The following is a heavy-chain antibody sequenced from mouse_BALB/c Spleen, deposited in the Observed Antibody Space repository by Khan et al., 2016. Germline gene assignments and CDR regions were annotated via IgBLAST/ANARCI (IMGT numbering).Heavy chain of an antibody. CDR3: AKAGLAY. D-gene: IGHD3-3*01. J-gene: IGHJ3*01. Sequence: VQLQESGPGLVQPSQSLSITCTVSGFSLTNYGVHWVRQSPVQGLEWLGVIRRGGGADYNTVFMSRLNITKDNSKSPVFFKMNSLQPDDSAIYYCAKAGLAYWGQGTLVTVSA. CDR2: IRRGGGA. V-gene: IGHV2-5*01. CDR1: GFSLTNYG.